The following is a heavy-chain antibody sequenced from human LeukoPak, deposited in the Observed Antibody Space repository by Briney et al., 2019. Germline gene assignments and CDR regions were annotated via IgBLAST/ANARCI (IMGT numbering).Heavy chain of an antibody. V-gene: IGHV4-39*01. D-gene: IGHD2-15*01. Sequence: SETLSLTCTVSGDSISSYSYYWGWIRQPPGKGLEWIGSIYYSGSTYYNPSLKSRVTISVDTSKNQFSLKLSSVTAADTAVYYCARKGYCSGGSCQLLIHVWGKGTTVTISS. CDR2: IYYSGST. J-gene: IGHJ6*04. CDR3: ARKGYCSGGSCQLLIHV. CDR1: GDSISSYSYY.